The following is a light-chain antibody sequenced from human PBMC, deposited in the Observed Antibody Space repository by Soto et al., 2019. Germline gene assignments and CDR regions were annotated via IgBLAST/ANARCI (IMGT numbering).Light chain of an antibody. V-gene: IGKV4-1*01. CDR3: QQYYSSPYT. J-gene: IGKJ2*01. CDR2: WAS. Sequence: DIVMTQSPDSLAVSLGERATINCRSSQSVLYSPNNKNYLAWYQQKPGQPPKLLIYWASTRESGVPDRFSGSGYGTDFTLTISSLQAEDVAVYHCQQYYSSPYTFGQGTKLEIK. CDR1: QSVLYSPNNKNY.